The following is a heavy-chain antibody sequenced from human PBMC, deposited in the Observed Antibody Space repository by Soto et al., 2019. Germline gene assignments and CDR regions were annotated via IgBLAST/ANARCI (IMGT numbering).Heavy chain of an antibody. CDR2: INAGNGNT. V-gene: IGHV1-3*01. Sequence: ASVKVSCKASGYTFTSYAMHWVRQAPGQRLEWMGWINAGNGNTKYSQKFPGRLTITRDTSASPAYMELSILRSEDTAVYYCARVVAAAGTLSYYGMDVWGQGTTVTVSS. CDR1: GYTFTSYA. CDR3: ARVVAAAGTLSYYGMDV. J-gene: IGHJ6*02. D-gene: IGHD6-13*01.